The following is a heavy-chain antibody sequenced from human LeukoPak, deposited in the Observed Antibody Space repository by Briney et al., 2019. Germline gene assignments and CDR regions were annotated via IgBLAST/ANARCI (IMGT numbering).Heavy chain of an antibody. CDR1: GYSISSGYY. D-gene: IGHD5-12*01. Sequence: SETLSLTCAVSGYSISSGYYWGWIRQPPGKGLEWIGSIYHSGSTYYNPSLKSRVTISVDTSKNQFSLKLSSVTAADTAVYYCARAQRSGYENDGLVRAFDIWGQGTMVTVSS. CDR2: IYHSGST. V-gene: IGHV4-38-2*01. CDR3: ARAQRSGYENDGLVRAFDI. J-gene: IGHJ3*02.